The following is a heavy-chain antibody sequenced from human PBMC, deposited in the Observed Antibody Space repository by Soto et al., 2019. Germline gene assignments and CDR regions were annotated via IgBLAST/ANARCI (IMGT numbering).Heavy chain of an antibody. CDR1: GGTFSSYT. J-gene: IGHJ5*02. Sequence: SVKVSCKASGGTFSSYTISSVRQAPGQGLEWKGRIIPILGIANYAQKFQGRVTITADKSTSTAYMELSSLRSEDTAVYYCARDYYDSSGYYFRFDPWGQGTLVTVSS. CDR3: ARDYYDSSGYYFRFDP. CDR2: IIPILGIA. V-gene: IGHV1-69*04. D-gene: IGHD3-22*01.